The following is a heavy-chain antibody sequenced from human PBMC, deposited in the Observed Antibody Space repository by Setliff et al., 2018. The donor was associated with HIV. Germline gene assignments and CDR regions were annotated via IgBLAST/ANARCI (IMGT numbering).Heavy chain of an antibody. D-gene: IGHD3-10*01. CDR3: ARRYGTAFDI. Sequence: SETLSLTCTVSDGAISSWYWNWIRQPPGKGLEWIGNIFSGGSTQYNPSLESRATISVDTSKNQFSLKLTSLTAADTAVYYCARRYGTAFDIWGQGTMVTVSS. CDR1: DGAISSWY. V-gene: IGHV4-4*09. CDR2: IFSGGST. J-gene: IGHJ3*02.